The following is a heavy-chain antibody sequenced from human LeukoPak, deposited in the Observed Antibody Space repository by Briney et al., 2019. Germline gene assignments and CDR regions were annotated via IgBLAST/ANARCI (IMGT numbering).Heavy chain of an antibody. CDR3: ARVRLWFGDHLDDY. V-gene: IGHV4-34*01. CDR2: INHSGST. J-gene: IGHJ4*02. D-gene: IGHD3-10*01. CDR1: GWSFSGYY. Sequence: SETLSLTCAVYGWSFSGYYWNWIRQPPGKGLEWVGEINHSGSTNYNPSLMSRVTVSVDTSKNLFSLKLTSVTAADTAVYYCARVRLWFGDHLDDYWGQGTLVTVSS.